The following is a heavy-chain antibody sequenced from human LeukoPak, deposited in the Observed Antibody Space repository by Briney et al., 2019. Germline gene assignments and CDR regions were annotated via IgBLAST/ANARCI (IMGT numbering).Heavy chain of an antibody. J-gene: IGHJ4*02. Sequence: SETLSLTCTVSGYSISSDYYWGWIRQPPGKGLEWIGEINHTGSTNYNPSLKSRVAISVDKSKNQFSLNLSSMTAADTAVYYCASSVVVPSAADYWGQGTLVTVSS. D-gene: IGHD2-2*01. CDR1: GYSISSDYY. CDR3: ASSVVVPSAADY. CDR2: INHTGST. V-gene: IGHV4-38-2*02.